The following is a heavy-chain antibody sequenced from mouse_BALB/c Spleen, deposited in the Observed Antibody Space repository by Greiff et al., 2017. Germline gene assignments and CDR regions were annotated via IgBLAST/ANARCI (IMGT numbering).Heavy chain of an antibody. CDR1: GFTFSSFG. Sequence: DVMLVESGGGLVQPGGSRKLSCAASGFTFSSFGMHWVRQAPEKGLEWVAYISSGSSTIYYADTVKGRFTISRDNPKNTLFLQMTSLRSEDTAMYYCARNGSYAMDYWGQGTSVTVSS. V-gene: IGHV5-17*02. J-gene: IGHJ4*01. CDR2: ISSGSSTI. D-gene: IGHD1-2*01. CDR3: ARNGSYAMDY.